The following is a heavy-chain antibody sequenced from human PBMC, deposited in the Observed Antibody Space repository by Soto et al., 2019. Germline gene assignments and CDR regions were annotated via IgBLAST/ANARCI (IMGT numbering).Heavy chain of an antibody. V-gene: IGHV3-15*01. D-gene: IGHD3-10*01. CDR3: TTNGNGSGSYLADY. J-gene: IGHJ4*02. Sequence: GGSLRLSCAASGFTFSNAWMSWVRQAPGKGLEWVGRIKSKTDGGTTDYAAPVKGRFTISRDDSKNTLYLQMNSLKTEDTAVYYCTTNGNGSGSYLADYLGQGTLVTVSS. CDR2: IKSKTDGGTT. CDR1: GFTFSNAW.